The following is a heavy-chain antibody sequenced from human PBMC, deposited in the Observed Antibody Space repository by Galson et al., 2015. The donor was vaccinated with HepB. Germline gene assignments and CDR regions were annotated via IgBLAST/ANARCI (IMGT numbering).Heavy chain of an antibody. V-gene: IGHV1-18*01. CDR2: ISAYNGNT. CDR3: ARYSYGRYWYFDL. D-gene: IGHD5-18*01. J-gene: IGHJ2*01. Sequence: SVKVSCKASGYTFINYGVSWVRQAPGQGLEWLGWISAYNGNTNFAQKVRGRVAMTTDTSTSTFYMELRSLRSDDTAVYYCARYSYGRYWYFDLWAVAPWSLSPQ. CDR1: GYTFINYG.